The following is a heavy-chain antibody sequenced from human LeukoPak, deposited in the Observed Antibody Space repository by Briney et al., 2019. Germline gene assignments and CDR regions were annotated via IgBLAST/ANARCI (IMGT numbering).Heavy chain of an antibody. J-gene: IGHJ4*02. CDR2: IYYSGST. V-gene: IGHV4-39*01. CDR3: ARLSGSRYCSSTSCYAPDY. Sequence: PSETLSLTCTVSGGSISSSSYYWGWIRQPPGKGLEWIGSIYYSGSTYYNPSLKSRVTISVDTSKNQFSLKLSSVTAADTAVYYCARLSGSRYCSSTSCYAPDYWGQGTLVTVSS. CDR1: GGSISSSSYY. D-gene: IGHD2-2*01.